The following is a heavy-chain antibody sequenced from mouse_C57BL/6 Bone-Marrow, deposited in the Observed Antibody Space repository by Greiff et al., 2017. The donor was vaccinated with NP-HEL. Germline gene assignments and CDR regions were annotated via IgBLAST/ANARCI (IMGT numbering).Heavy chain of an antibody. J-gene: IGHJ1*03. CDR1: GYTFTSYW. D-gene: IGHD1-1*01. V-gene: IGHV1-64*01. Sequence: QVQLQQPGAELVKPGASVKLSCKASGYTFTSYWMHWVKQRPGQGLEWIGMIHPNSGSTNYNEKFKSKATLTVDKSSSTAYMQLSSLTSEDSAVYDCARGGYGSSFYWYFDVWGTGTTVTVSS. CDR3: ARGGYGSSFYWYFDV. CDR2: IHPNSGST.